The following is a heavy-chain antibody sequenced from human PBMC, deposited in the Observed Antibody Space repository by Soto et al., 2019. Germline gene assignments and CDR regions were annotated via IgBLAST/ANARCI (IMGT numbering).Heavy chain of an antibody. J-gene: IGHJ4*02. CDR3: AHGSGWLSDY. CDR2: IYWDDDK. V-gene: IGHV2-5*02. D-gene: IGHD6-19*01. CDR1: GFSLSSPAVG. Sequence: QITLKESGPTLVKPTQTLTLTCTFSGFSLSSPAVGVNWIRQPPGKALEWLALIYWDDDKQYSPSLRSRLTITKDTSKHQVVLTMTNVDPVDTATYYCAHGSGWLSDYWGQGTLVPVSS.